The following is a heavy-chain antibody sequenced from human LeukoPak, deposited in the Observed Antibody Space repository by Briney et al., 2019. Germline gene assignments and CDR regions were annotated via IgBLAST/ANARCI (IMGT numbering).Heavy chain of an antibody. CDR1: GSTLTSYG. V-gene: IGHV1-8*03. Sequence: ASVKVSCKASGSTLTSYGISWVRQAPGQGLEWMGWMSPKSANTGYAQKFQGRVTITRDTSKSTAYMELSSLTSEDTAVYFCARTPPRGLIDYWGQGTLVTVSS. CDR3: ARTPPRGLIDY. CDR2: MSPKSANT. D-gene: IGHD3-16*01. J-gene: IGHJ4*02.